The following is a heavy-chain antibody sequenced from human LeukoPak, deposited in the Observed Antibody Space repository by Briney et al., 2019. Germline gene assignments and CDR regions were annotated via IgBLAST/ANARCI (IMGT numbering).Heavy chain of an antibody. V-gene: IGHV4-34*01. Sequence: PSETLSLTCAVYGGSFSGYYWSWIRQPPGKGLEWIGEINHSGSTNYNPSLKSRVTISVDTSKNQFSLKLSSVTAADTAVYYCARDKVDYYDSSGYYYGYFDYWGQGTLVTVSS. CDR1: GGSFSGYY. CDR2: INHSGST. CDR3: ARDKVDYYDSSGYYYGYFDY. D-gene: IGHD3-22*01. J-gene: IGHJ4*02.